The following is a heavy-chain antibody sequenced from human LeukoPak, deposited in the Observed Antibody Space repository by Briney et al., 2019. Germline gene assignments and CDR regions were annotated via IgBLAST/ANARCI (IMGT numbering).Heavy chain of an antibody. D-gene: IGHD1-26*01. Sequence: ASVKVSCKASGYTFTRHRISWVRQAPGQGLEWMGWISAYNGNTKYAQKLQGRVTMTTDTSASTAYMELRSMRCDDTAVYHCARDQGSYSAFDYWGQGTLVTVSS. V-gene: IGHV1-18*01. J-gene: IGHJ4*02. CDR1: GYTFTRHR. CDR3: ARDQGSYSAFDY. CDR2: ISAYNGNT.